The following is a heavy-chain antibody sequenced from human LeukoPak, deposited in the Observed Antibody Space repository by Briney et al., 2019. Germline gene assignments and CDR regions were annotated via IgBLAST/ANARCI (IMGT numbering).Heavy chain of an antibody. CDR3: ARIWYGTSWANFDY. J-gene: IGHJ4*02. D-gene: IGHD6-13*01. CDR2: IRTDGGEK. Sequence: GTSLRLSCAASGFTFRNYGMHWVRQAPGKGLEWVASIRTDGGEKYHADSVQGRFSISRDNSKNTLYLQMDSLRAEDTALYYCARIWYGTSWANFDYWGQGTLVTVSS. CDR1: GFTFRNYG. V-gene: IGHV3-33*01.